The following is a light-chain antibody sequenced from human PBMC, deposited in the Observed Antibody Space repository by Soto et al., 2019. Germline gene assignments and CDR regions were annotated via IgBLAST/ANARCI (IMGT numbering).Light chain of an antibody. CDR1: SGDIGNYDL. Sequence: QSALTQPASVSGSPGQSITISCSGSSGDIGNYDLVSWYQQIPGKAPQLIIFEVSRRPSRVSDRFSGSKSGNTASLTISGLQAEDEGDFYCCSYAGNGAWVFGGGTKLTVL. CDR2: EVS. J-gene: IGLJ3*02. V-gene: IGLV2-23*02. CDR3: CSYAGNGAWV.